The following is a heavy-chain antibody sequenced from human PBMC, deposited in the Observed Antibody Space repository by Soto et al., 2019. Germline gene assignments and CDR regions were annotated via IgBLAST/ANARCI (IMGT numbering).Heavy chain of an antibody. Sequence: ESGPTLVNPTQTLTLTCSFSGFSLSTSGMCVSWIRQPPGKALEWLALIDWDDDKYYSTSLKTRLTTSKDTSKNQVVLTMTNMDPVDTATYYCARIRGGDCYSDAFDIWGQGTMVTVSS. CDR1: GFSLSTSGMC. V-gene: IGHV2-70*01. D-gene: IGHD2-21*02. CDR3: ARIRGGDCYSDAFDI. J-gene: IGHJ3*02. CDR2: IDWDDDK.